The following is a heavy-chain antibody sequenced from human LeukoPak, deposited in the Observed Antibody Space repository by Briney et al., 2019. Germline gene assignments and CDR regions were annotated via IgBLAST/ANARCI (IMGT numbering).Heavy chain of an antibody. V-gene: IGHV3-23*01. CDR2: ISGRGGGT. Sequence: GGSLGLSCAASGYTFSSYAMTWVRQAPGKGLEWVSDISGRGGGTYYADSVKGRFTISRDNSKNTLYLQMNSVRAGDTAVYYCAKDLRYSGSLRAMDYWGQGTLVTVSS. CDR1: GYTFSSYA. D-gene: IGHD1-26*01. CDR3: AKDLRYSGSLRAMDY. J-gene: IGHJ4*02.